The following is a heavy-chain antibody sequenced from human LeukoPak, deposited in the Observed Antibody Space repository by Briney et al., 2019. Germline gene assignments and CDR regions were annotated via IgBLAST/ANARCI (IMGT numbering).Heavy chain of an antibody. Sequence: PGGSLRLSCAASGFIFSNYGMSWVRQAPGKGLEWVSSISFSSTHIYYADSIQGRFTISRDNAENSLYLQMNSLRAEDTAVYYCAREGVRYWGQGTLVTVSS. CDR1: GFIFSNYG. V-gene: IGHV3-21*06. D-gene: IGHD1-1*01. J-gene: IGHJ4*02. CDR3: AREGVRY. CDR2: ISFSSTHI.